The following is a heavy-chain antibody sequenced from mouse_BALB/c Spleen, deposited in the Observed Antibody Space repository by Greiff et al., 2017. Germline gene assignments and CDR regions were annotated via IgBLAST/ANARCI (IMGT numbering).Heavy chain of an antibody. V-gene: IGHV4-1*02. CDR3: ARNSYYYAMDY. Sequence: EVNVVESGGGLVQPGGSLKLSCAASGFDFSRYWMSWVRQAPGKGLEWIGEINPDSSTINYTPSLKDKFIISRDNAKNTLYLQMSKVRSEDTALYYCARNSYYYAMDYWGQGTSVTVSS. J-gene: IGHJ4*01. CDR1: GFDFSRYW. D-gene: IGHD2-12*01. CDR2: INPDSSTI.